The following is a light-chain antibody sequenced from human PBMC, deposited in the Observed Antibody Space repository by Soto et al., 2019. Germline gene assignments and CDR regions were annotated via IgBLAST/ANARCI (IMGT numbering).Light chain of an antibody. CDR2: GAS. CDR1: QSVSSNY. Sequence: EIVLTQSPGTLSLSPGERATLSCRASQSVSSNYLAWYQQKPGQAPRFLIYGASSRASGIPDGFGGSGSGTAFTLTISRLEPEDFAVYYCHQYGSFPPGTFGQGTKVEIK. V-gene: IGKV3-20*01. CDR3: HQYGSFPPGT. J-gene: IGKJ1*01.